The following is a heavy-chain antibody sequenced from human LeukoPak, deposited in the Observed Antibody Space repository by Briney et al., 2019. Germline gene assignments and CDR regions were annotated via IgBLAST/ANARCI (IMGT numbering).Heavy chain of an antibody. Sequence: GGSLRLSCAASGFTFSSYAMSWVRQAPGKGLEWVSAISGSGGSTYYADSVKGRFTISRDNAKNSLYLQMWSLRAEDTAMYYCARDSPHSSSFAYDYWGQGTLVTVSS. V-gene: IGHV3-23*01. CDR1: GFTFSSYA. J-gene: IGHJ4*02. CDR3: ARDSPHSSSFAYDY. D-gene: IGHD6-13*01. CDR2: ISGSGGST.